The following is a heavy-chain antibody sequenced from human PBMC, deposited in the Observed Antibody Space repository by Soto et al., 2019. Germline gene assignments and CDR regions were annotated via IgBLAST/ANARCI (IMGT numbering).Heavy chain of an antibody. CDR2: IYHSGST. Sequence: PSETLSVTWAGSGYTIISDCYWGLSRQPARKGLEWIGSIYHSGSTYYNPSLKSRVTISVDTSKNQFSLKLSSVTAADTAVYYCAREQWIITMIVVVVPGAFATRGK. CDR1: GYTIISDCY. CDR3: AREQWIITMIVVVVPGAFAT. D-gene: IGHD3-22*01. V-gene: IGHV4-38-2*02. J-gene: IGHJ6*03.